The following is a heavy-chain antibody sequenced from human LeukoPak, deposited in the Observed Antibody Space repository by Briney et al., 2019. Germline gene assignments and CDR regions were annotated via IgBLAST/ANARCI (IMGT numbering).Heavy chain of an antibody. CDR2: IYPGDSDT. V-gene: IGHV5-51*01. CDR1: GYSFTSYW. J-gene: IGHJ4*02. D-gene: IGHD6-6*01. Sequence: GESLKISCKGSGYSFTSYWIGWVRQMPGKGLEWMGIIYPGDSDTRYSPSFQGQVTISADKSISTSYLQWSSLKASDTAMYYCARHFKAARRPFDYWGQGTLVTVSS. CDR3: ARHFKAARRPFDY.